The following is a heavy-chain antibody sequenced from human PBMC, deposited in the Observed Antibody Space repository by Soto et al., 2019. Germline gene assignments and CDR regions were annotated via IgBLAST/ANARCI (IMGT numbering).Heavy chain of an antibody. J-gene: IGHJ4*02. CDR1: GFTVINTY. CDR2: IYRDGRT. CDR3: TRDPVDSPVFDY. Sequence: GSLRLSCAASGFTVINTYLSWVRQAPGKGLEWVSVIYRDGRTYYADSVKGRFTISRDHSKNTLYLQMNSLRAEDTAVYYCTRDPVDSPVFDYWGQGTLVTVSS. D-gene: IGHD2-15*01. V-gene: IGHV3-66*01.